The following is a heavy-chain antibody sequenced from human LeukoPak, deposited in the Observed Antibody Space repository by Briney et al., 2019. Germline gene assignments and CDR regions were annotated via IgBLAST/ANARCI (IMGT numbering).Heavy chain of an antibody. CDR1: GFSFSSHW. CDR2: INPDGSGR. Sequence: GGSLRLSCAASGFSFSSHWMNWVRQAPGKGLEWVANINPDGSGRYYVDSVKGRFSISRDSAKSSMYLQMDSLRAEDTAVYYCARGIHNSCDYWGQGALVTVSS. J-gene: IGHJ4*02. D-gene: IGHD6-6*01. V-gene: IGHV3-7*05. CDR3: ARGIHNSCDY.